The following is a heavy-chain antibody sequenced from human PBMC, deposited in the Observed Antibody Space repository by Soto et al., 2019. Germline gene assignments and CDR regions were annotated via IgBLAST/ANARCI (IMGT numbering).Heavy chain of an antibody. J-gene: IGHJ6*02. CDR3: ASQWLRLGMDV. CDR2: IYYSGST. Sequence: SETLSLTCTVSGGSISSGDYYWSWIRQPPGKGLEWIGYIYYSGSTYYNPSLKSRVTISVDTSKNQFSLKLSSVTAADTAVYHCASQWLRLGMDVWGQGTTVTVSS. D-gene: IGHD5-12*01. V-gene: IGHV4-30-4*01. CDR1: GGSISSGDYY.